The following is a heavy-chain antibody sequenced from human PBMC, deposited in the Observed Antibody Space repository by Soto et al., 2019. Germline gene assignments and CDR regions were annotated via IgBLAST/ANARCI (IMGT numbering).Heavy chain of an antibody. V-gene: IGHV4-59*01. J-gene: IGHJ3*02. CDR2: IYYSGST. CDR1: GGSISSYY. CDR3: AGGWPTYYDFWSGYYADAFDI. Sequence: SETLSLTCTVSGGSISSYYWSWIRQPPGKGLKRIGYIYYSGSTNYNPSLKSRVTISVDTSKNQFSLNLSSVTAADTAVYYCAGGWPTYYDFWSGYYADAFDIWGQGTMVTVSS. D-gene: IGHD3-3*01.